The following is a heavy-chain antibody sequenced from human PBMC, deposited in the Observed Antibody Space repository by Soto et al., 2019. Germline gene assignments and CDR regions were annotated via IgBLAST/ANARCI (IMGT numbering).Heavy chain of an antibody. D-gene: IGHD3-3*01. CDR3: SRLPSSDFFNGYEWLS. J-gene: IGHJ1*01. CDR2: INAGNGNT. CDR1: GYTFTSYA. V-gene: IGHV1-3*01. Sequence: ASVKVSCKASGYTFTSYAMHWVRQAPGQRLEWMGWINAGNGNTKYSQRCQGRVTITRDTSASTAYMELSSLRSEDTAVYYWSRLPSSDFFNGYEWLSWGQGTLVTVSS.